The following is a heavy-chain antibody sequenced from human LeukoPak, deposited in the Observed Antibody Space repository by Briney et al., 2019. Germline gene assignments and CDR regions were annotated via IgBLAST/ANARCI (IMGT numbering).Heavy chain of an antibody. CDR3: ARDDAIRAFDY. CDR1: GFTVSDNF. V-gene: IGHV3-66*02. D-gene: IGHD3-10*01. CDR2: LYSGGKT. J-gene: IGHJ4*02. Sequence: PGGSLRLSCTASGFTVSDNFMSWVRQAPGKGLEWVSVLYSGGKTYYADSVKGRFTISRDNSKNTLFLQMNSLRPEDTAVYYCARDDAIRAFDYWGQGTPVTVSS.